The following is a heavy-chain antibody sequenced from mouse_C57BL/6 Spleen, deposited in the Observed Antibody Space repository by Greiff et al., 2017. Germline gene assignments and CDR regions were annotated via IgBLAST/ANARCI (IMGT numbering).Heavy chain of an antibody. Sequence: EVKLMESGPELVKPGASVKISCKASGYSFTGYYMNWVKQSPEKSLEWIGEINPSTGGTTYNQKFKAKATLTVDKSSSTAYMQLKSLTSEDSAVYYCARSFITTVGVYAMDYWGQGTSVTVSS. CDR1: GYSFTGYY. CDR2: INPSTGGT. CDR3: ARSFITTVGVYAMDY. J-gene: IGHJ4*01. D-gene: IGHD1-1*01. V-gene: IGHV1-42*01.